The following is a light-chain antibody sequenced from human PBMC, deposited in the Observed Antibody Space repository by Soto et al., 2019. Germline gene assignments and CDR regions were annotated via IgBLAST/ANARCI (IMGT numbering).Light chain of an antibody. CDR1: QSVSSN. V-gene: IGKV3-15*01. Sequence: IVRPQSPATLSVSRGEIATLSCSASQSVSSNLAWYQQKPGQAPRLLIYGASTRATGIPDRFSGSGSGTDFTLTISSLQPEDFAVYYCQQNSNGPPLTFGQGTQLE. J-gene: IGKJ5*01. CDR2: GAS. CDR3: QQNSNGPPLT.